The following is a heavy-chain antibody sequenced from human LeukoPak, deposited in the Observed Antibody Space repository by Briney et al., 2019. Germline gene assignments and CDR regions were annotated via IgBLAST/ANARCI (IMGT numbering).Heavy chain of an antibody. D-gene: IGHD3-10*01. Sequence: GASVTVSCKASGYTFTAYSMHWVRQAPGQGLEWMGWMNPNTGNTGYGERFQGRVTMTRDNSISTAYMELNSLTSEDTAVYYCARGGAGTYYKRDGWFDPWGQGTVVTVSS. CDR3: ARGGAGTYYKRDGWFDP. CDR1: GYTFTAYS. CDR2: MNPNTGNT. V-gene: IGHV1-8*02. J-gene: IGHJ5*02.